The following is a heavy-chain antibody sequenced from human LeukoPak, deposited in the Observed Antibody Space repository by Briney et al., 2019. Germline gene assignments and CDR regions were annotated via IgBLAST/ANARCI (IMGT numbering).Heavy chain of an antibody. D-gene: IGHD3-22*01. J-gene: IGHJ4*02. CDR1: GGSISSSNW. CDR2: IYHSGST. V-gene: IGHV4-4*02. Sequence: SGTLSLTCAVSGGSISSSNWWSWVRQPPGKGLEWNGEIYHSGSTNYNPSLKSRVTISVDKSKNQFSLKLSSVTAADTAVYYCAGEQSSGYKTRTGATPYFDYWGQGTLVTVSS. CDR3: AGEQSSGYKTRTGATPYFDY.